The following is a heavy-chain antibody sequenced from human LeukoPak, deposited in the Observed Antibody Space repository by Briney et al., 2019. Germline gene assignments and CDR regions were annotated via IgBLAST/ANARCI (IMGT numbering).Heavy chain of an antibody. CDR3: ARAAPLYGDYQRGAFDI. J-gene: IGHJ3*02. CDR1: GGSISSYY. D-gene: IGHD4-17*01. V-gene: IGHV4-59*01. CDR2: IYYSGST. Sequence: SETLSLTCTVSGGSISSYYWSWIRQPPGKGLEWIGYIYYSGSTNYNPSLKSRVTISVDTSKNQFSLKLSSVTAADTAVYYCARAAPLYGDYQRGAFDIWGQGTMVTVSS.